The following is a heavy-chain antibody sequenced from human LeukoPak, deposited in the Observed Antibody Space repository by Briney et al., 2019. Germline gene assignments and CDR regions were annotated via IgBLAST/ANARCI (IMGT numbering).Heavy chain of an antibody. CDR1: GGSFSGYY. Sequence: SETLSLTCAVYGGSFSGYYWSWIRQPPGKGLEWIGEINHSGSTNYSPSLKSRVTISVDTSKNQFSLKLSSVTAADTAVYYCARGLYCSSTSCYIHYCYYGMDVWGQGTTVTVSS. J-gene: IGHJ6*02. V-gene: IGHV4-34*01. CDR2: INHSGST. D-gene: IGHD2-2*02. CDR3: ARGLYCSSTSCYIHYCYYGMDV.